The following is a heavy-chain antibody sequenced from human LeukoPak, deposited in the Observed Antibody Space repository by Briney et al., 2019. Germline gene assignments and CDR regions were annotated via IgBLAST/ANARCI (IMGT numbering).Heavy chain of an antibody. Sequence: ASVKVSCKVSGYTLTELSMHWVRQAPGKGLEWMGGFDPEDGETIYAQKFQGRVTMTRDMSTSTVYMELSSLRSEDTAVYYCARDLGTTGTWGQGTLVTVSS. CDR2: FDPEDGET. V-gene: IGHV1-24*01. D-gene: IGHD1-1*01. CDR1: GYTLTELS. J-gene: IGHJ5*02. CDR3: ARDLGTTGT.